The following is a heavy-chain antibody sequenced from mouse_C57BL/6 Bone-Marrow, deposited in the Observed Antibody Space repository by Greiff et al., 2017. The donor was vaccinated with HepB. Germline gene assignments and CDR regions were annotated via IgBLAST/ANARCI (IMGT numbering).Heavy chain of an antibody. CDR1: GYTFTSYW. CDR2: IYPSDSET. D-gene: IGHD1-1*01. V-gene: IGHV1-61*01. CDR3: ARKDYGSSFFAY. J-gene: IGHJ3*01. Sequence: QVQLKQSGAELVRPGSSVKLSCKASGYTFTSYWMDWVKQRPGQGLEWIGNIYPSDSETHYNQKFKDKATLTVDKSSSTAYMQLSSLTSEDSAVYYCARKDYGSSFFAYWGQGTLVTVSA.